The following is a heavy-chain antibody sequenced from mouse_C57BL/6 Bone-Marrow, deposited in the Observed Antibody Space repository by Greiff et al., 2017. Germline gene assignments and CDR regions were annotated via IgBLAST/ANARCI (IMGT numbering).Heavy chain of an antibody. V-gene: IGHV1-66*01. CDR3: ARPKQLRLRMAY. CDR2: INPGSGNT. Sequence: VQLQQSGPELVKPGASVKISCKASGYSFTSYYIHWVQQRPGQGLDWIGWINPGSGNTKYNEKFKGKVTLTADTANSTLYMQISSLTSEDTAVYYCARPKQLRLRMAYWGQGTLVTVSA. CDR1: GYSFTSYY. D-gene: IGHD3-2*02. J-gene: IGHJ3*01.